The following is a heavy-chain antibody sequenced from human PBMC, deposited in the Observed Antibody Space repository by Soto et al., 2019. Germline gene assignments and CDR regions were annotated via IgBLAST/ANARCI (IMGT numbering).Heavy chain of an antibody. J-gene: IGHJ4*02. V-gene: IGHV3-53*01. CDR3: ASYPGGVGY. CDR2: IYSGGYT. D-gene: IGHD1-26*01. Sequence: EVQLVESGGGLIQPGGSLRLSCAVSGFTVSNNYMSWVRQAPGKGLEGVSVIYSGGYTAYGDSVKGRFTISRDNSKNTILRQEKGRGSHCPGVIYGASYPGGVGYWGQGTLVTVSS. CDR1: GFTVSNNY.